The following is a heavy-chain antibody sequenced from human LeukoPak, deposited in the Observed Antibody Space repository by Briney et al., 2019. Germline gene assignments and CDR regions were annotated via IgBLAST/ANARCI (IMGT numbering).Heavy chain of an antibody. CDR1: GFIFSTYE. D-gene: IGHD3-9*01. J-gene: IGHJ4*02. CDR3: AKAANYDILTGYYLDY. Sequence: GGSLRLSCAASGFIFSTYEMNWVRQAPGKGLEWLSYISYNGRSIYYADSVKGRFTISRDNSKNTLYLQMNNLRAEDTAIYYCAKAANYDILTGYYLDYWGQGTLVTVSS. CDR2: ISYNGRSI. V-gene: IGHV3-48*03.